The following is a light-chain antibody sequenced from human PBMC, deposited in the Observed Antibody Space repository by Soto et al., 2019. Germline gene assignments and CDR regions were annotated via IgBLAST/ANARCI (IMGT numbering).Light chain of an antibody. Sequence: DIQMTQSPSSLSASVGDRVTITCRASQSISSYLNWYQQKPGKAPKLLIYAASSLQSGAPSRFSGSGSGTDFTLNISSLQPEDFAIYYCQQSYSTPLTFGGGTKVEIK. CDR1: QSISSY. J-gene: IGKJ4*01. CDR2: AAS. CDR3: QQSYSTPLT. V-gene: IGKV1-39*01.